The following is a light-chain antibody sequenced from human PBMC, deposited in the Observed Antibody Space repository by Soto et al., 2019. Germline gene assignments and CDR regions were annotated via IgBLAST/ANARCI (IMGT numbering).Light chain of an antibody. J-gene: IGLJ3*02. V-gene: IGLV2-14*01. CDR2: EVS. CDR3: VSYTTSSTLV. Sequence: QSALTQPASVSGSPGQSITISCTGTSSDVGGYNYVSWYQQHPAKAPKLMIYEVSNRPSGVSHRFSGSKSGNTASLTISGLQAEDEADYYCVSYTTSSTLVCGGGTKLTVL. CDR1: SSDVGGYNY.